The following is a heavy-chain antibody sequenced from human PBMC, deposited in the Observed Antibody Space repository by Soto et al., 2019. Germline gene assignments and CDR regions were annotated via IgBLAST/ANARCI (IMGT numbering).Heavy chain of an antibody. D-gene: IGHD3-16*01. CDR2: ISVGSYDI. J-gene: IGHJ4*01. CDR1: GFTFDNYA. CDR3: ARDHLWAFDY. V-gene: IGHV3-48*02. Sequence: EVQLVESGGGLVQPGGDLRLSCVASGFTFDNYAMNWVRQAPGKGLEWLSWISVGSYDIEYSDSVNGRFTISRENAKNSLXLXXNSLKDEDTAVYYCARDHLWAFDYXXXXXXVTVTS.